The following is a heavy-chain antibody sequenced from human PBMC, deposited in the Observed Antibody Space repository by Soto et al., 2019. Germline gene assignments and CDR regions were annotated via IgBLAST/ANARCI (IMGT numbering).Heavy chain of an antibody. CDR1: GGSIIGYY. Sequence: SETLCLTCTVSGGSIIGYYWSWIRQPPGKGLEWIGYIYYSGSTNYNPSLKSRVTISVDTSKNQFSLKMSSVTAADTAVYYCTSKFGQLLADAFDIWGQGTMVTVSS. D-gene: IGHD3-10*01. J-gene: IGHJ3*02. CDR3: TSKFGQLLADAFDI. CDR2: IYYSGST. V-gene: IGHV4-59*12.